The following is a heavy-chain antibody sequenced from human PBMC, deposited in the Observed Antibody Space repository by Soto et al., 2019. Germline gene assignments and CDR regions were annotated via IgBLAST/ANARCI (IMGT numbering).Heavy chain of an antibody. J-gene: IGHJ6*04. Sequence: QVQLVQSGAEVKKPGASVKVSCKASGYTFNSYDINWVRQATGQGLEWMGWMNPNSGNTGYAQKFQGRVTMTRNTSISTAYMELSSLRSEDTAVYYCARGLLRGVSYYYCGMDVWGKGTAVPVSS. D-gene: IGHD3-10*01. CDR1: GYTFNSYD. V-gene: IGHV1-8*01. CDR3: ARGLLRGVSYYYCGMDV. CDR2: MNPNSGNT.